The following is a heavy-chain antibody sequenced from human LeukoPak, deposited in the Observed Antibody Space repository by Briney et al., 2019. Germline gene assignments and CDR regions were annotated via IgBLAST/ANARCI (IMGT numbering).Heavy chain of an antibody. CDR1: GYTFTGYY. CDR3: ARVSFYARYYDSVR. Sequence: ASVKVSCKASGYTFTGYYMHWVRQAPGQGLEWMGWINPNSGGTNYAQKFQGRVTMTRDTSISTAYMELSRLRSDDTAVYHCARVSFYARYYDSVRWGQGTLVTVSS. J-gene: IGHJ4*02. CDR2: INPNSGGT. V-gene: IGHV1-2*02. D-gene: IGHD3-22*01.